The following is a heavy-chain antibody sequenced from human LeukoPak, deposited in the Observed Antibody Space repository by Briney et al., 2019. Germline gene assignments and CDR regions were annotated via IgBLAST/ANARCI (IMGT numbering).Heavy chain of an antibody. CDR3: ARDQHADYYYGSGSFIPNYYYYYYMDV. D-gene: IGHD3-10*01. J-gene: IGHJ6*03. CDR1: GFTFSDYR. Sequence: PGGSLRLSCAASGFTFSDYRMNWVRQAPGKGLEWVSSISSSSSYIYYADSVKGRFTISRDNAKNSLYLQMNSLRAEDTAVYYCARDQHADYYYGSGSFIPNYYYYYYMDVWGKGTTVTVSS. V-gene: IGHV3-21*01. CDR2: ISSSSSYI.